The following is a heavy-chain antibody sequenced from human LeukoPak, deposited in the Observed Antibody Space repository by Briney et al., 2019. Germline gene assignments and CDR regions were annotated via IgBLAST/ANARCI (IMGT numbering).Heavy chain of an antibody. CDR1: GFTFSNRW. V-gene: IGHV3-15*01. Sequence: GGSLRLSCAASGFTFSNRWMSWVRQAPGKGLEWVGRIKSDSNGGTADYVAPVQGRFTISRDDSKDTLYLQMHSLQTEDTAVYYCAKDDRDSSSPGFDPWGQGTLVTVSS. J-gene: IGHJ5*02. D-gene: IGHD6-6*01. CDR2: IKSDSNGGTA. CDR3: AKDDRDSSSPGFDP.